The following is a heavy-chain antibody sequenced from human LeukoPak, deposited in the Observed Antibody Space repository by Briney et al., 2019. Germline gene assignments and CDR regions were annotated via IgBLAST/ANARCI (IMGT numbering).Heavy chain of an antibody. J-gene: IGHJ6*02. Sequence: GASVKVSCKASGYTFTSYDVNWVRQATGQGPEWMGWMNGNTGNTGYAQKFQGRVTMTRDTSISTAYMELSSLSSDDTAIYYCARGKSYGSPYGMDVWGQGTTVTVSS. V-gene: IGHV1-8*01. D-gene: IGHD3-16*01. CDR3: ARGKSYGSPYGMDV. CDR1: GYTFTSYD. CDR2: MNGNTGNT.